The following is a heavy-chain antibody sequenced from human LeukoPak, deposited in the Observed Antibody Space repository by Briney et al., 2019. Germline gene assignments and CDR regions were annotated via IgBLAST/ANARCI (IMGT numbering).Heavy chain of an antibody. CDR1: GVSISSGDYY. V-gene: IGHV4-61*08. CDR3: ARGASGYDRGPWSD. J-gene: IGHJ4*02. Sequence: SETLSLTCTVSGVSISSGDYYWSWIRQPPGKGLEWIGYIYYSESSNYNPSLKSRVTISVDTSKNQSSLNLSSVTAADTAVYYCARGASGYDRGPWSDWGQGTLVTVSS. D-gene: IGHD5-12*01. CDR2: IYYSESS.